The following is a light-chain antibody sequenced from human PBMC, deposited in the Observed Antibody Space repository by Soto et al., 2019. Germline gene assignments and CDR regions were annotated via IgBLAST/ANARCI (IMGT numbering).Light chain of an antibody. Sequence: QSVLTQPPSVSGAPGQRVTISCTGSGSNIGAGFDVQWYQQLPGTAPKLLIYANNNRPSGVPDRFSGSKSGTSASLAITGLRAEDEADYYCQSYDSSLSGSRVFGGGTKLTVL. CDR1: GSNIGAGFD. V-gene: IGLV1-40*01. CDR2: ANN. CDR3: QSYDSSLSGSRV. J-gene: IGLJ2*01.